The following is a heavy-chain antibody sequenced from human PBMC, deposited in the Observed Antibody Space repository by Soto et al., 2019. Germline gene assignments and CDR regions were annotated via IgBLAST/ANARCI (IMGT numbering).Heavy chain of an antibody. CDR1: GFTFSNYN. CDR3: AREFSGHDAFDI. Sequence: EVQLVESGGGLVKPEGSLRLSCAASGFTFSNYNINWVRQAPGKGLEWVSSISSSGSYIYYADSVKGRFTISRDNARNSLYLQMNSLRAEDTAGYYCAREFSGHDAFDIWGQGTMVTVSS. CDR2: ISSSGSYI. J-gene: IGHJ3*02. V-gene: IGHV3-21*01.